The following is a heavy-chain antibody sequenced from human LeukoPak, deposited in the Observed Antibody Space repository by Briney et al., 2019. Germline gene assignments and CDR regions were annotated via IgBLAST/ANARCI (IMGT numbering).Heavy chain of an antibody. CDR2: IYYSGST. D-gene: IGHD6-19*01. CDR1: GGSMSPYH. J-gene: IGHJ4*02. CDR3: ARAVSGRFDY. Sequence: PSETLSLTCTVSGGSMSPYHWGWIRQPPGKGLEWTGYIYYSGSTNYNPSLNSRVTISVDTSKNQFSLKLSSVTAADTAIYYCARAVSGRFDYWGQGTLVTVSS. V-gene: IGHV4-59*08.